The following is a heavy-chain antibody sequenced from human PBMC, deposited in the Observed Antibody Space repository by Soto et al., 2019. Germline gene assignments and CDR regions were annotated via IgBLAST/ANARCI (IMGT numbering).Heavy chain of an antibody. CDR1: GFSFSTSGVA. D-gene: IGHD3-16*01. CDR3: AHRLRSSNGWGTFDY. V-gene: IGHV2-5*02. Sequence: QITLKESGPTLVKPTQTLTLSCTFSGFSFSTSGVAVGWIRQPPGKALEWVALICWDDDKRYLPSLKSRLTITKDTSNSQVVLTMTNMDPVDTATYYCAHRLRSSNGWGTFDYWGQGIVVTVSS. J-gene: IGHJ4*02. CDR2: ICWDDDK.